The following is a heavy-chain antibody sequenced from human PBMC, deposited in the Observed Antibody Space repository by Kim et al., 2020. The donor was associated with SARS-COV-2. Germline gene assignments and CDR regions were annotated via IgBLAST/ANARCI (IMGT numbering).Heavy chain of an antibody. J-gene: IGHJ3*02. Sequence: GGSLRLSCAASGFTFSSYAMSWVRQAPGKGLEWVSAISGSGGSTYYADSVKGRFTISRDNSKNTLYLQMNSLRAEDTAVYYCATAPSGGVRGVKAVLENAFDIWGQGTMVTVSS. CDR3: ATAPSGGVRGVKAVLENAFDI. D-gene: IGHD3-10*01. CDR2: ISGSGGST. CDR1: GFTFSSYA. V-gene: IGHV3-23*01.